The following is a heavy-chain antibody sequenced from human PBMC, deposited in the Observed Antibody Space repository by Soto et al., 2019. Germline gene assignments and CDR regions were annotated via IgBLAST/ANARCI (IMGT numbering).Heavy chain of an antibody. CDR3: VRDSPHYYDSSGYYGY. Sequence: GESLKISCKGSGYSFTSYWIGWVRQMPGKGLEWMGIIYPGDSDTRYSPSFQGQVTISADKSISTAYLQWSSLKASDTAMYYCVRDSPHYYDSSGYYGYWGQGTLVTVSS. D-gene: IGHD3-22*01. V-gene: IGHV5-51*01. CDR1: GYSFTSYW. J-gene: IGHJ4*02. CDR2: IYPGDSDT.